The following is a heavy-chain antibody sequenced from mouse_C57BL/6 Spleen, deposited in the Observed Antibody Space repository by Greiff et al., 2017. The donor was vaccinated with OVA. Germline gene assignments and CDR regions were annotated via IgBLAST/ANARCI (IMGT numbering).Heavy chain of an antibody. V-gene: IGHV14-3*01. Sequence: EVQLVESVAELVRPGASVKLSCTASGFTFKNTYMHWVKQRPGQGLEWIGRIDPANGDTKYAPKFQGKATITADTSSNTAYLQLSSLASEDTASYYCAQEGHFGYWGQGTTLTVSS. CDR1: GFTFKNTY. CDR2: IDPANGDT. CDR3: AQEGHFGY. J-gene: IGHJ2*01.